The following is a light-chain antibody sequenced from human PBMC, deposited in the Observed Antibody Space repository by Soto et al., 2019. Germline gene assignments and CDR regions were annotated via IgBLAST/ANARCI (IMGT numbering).Light chain of an antibody. CDR1: QSVGSD. V-gene: IGKV3-11*01. Sequence: EIVLTQSPATLSLSPGERGTLSCRASQSVGSDLAWYQQKPGQAPRILIYDTSNRAAGIPARFSGSGSGTDFTLTISSLEPEDFAVYYCQQRGNWPPYTFGQGTKLEIE. CDR2: DTS. CDR3: QQRGNWPPYT. J-gene: IGKJ2*01.